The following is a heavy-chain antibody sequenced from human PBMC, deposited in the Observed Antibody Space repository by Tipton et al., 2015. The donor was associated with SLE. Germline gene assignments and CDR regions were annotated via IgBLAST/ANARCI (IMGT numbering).Heavy chain of an antibody. CDR2: INHSGST. CDR1: GGSFSGYY. Sequence: LRLSCAVYGGSFSGYYWSWIRQPPGKGLEWIGEINHSGSTNYNPSLKSRVTISVDTSKNQFSLKLSSVTAADTAVYYCARQLFDRLDIWGQGTMVTVSS. CDR3: ARQLFDRLDI. D-gene: IGHD3-9*01. V-gene: IGHV4-34*01. J-gene: IGHJ3*02.